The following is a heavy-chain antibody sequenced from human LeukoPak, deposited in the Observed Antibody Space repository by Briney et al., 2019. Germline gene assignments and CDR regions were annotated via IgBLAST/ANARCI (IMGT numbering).Heavy chain of an antibody. CDR2: ISGSGSTI. V-gene: IGHV3-48*01. J-gene: IGHJ4*02. Sequence: PGGSLRLSCAASGFTFSSYAMNWVRQAPGKGLEWVSYISGSGSTIYYADSVKGRFTISRDNAKNSLYLQMNSLRAEDTAMYYCARVRAGWYFDYWGQGTLVTVSS. D-gene: IGHD6-19*01. CDR3: ARVRAGWYFDY. CDR1: GFTFSSYA.